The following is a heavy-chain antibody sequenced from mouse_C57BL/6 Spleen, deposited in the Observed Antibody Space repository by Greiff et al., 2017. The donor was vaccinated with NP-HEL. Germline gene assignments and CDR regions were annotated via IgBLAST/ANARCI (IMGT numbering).Heavy chain of an antibody. CDR3: ARGGNYVDDY. D-gene: IGHD2-1*01. CDR2: ISYDGSN. Sequence: EVQLQESGPGLVKPSQSLSLTCSVTGYSITSGYYWNWIRQFPGNKLEWMGYISYDGSNNYNPSLKNRISITRDTSENQFFLKLNSVTTEDTATYYCARGGNYVDDYWGQGTTLTVSS. V-gene: IGHV3-6*01. J-gene: IGHJ2*01. CDR1: GYSITSGYY.